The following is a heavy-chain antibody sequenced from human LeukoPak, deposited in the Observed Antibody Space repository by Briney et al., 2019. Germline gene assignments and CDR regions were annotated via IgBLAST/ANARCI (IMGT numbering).Heavy chain of an antibody. J-gene: IGHJ3*02. D-gene: IGHD3-10*01. CDR3: ARGPGRGNAFDI. CDR1: GFTFNGYW. CDR2: IKGDGSAQ. Sequence: GGSLRLSCAASGFTFNGYWMSWVRQAPGKGLEWVANIKGDGSAQYYVDSVKGRFTISRDNAKNSLYLQMNSLRAEDTAVYYCARGPGRGNAFDIWGQGTMVTVSS. V-gene: IGHV3-7*01.